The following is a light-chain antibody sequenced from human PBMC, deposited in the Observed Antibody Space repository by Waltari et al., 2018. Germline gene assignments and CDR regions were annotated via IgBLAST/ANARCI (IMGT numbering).Light chain of an antibody. J-gene: IGKJ4*01. CDR2: AAS. Sequence: DIQMTQPPSSLSASVGDRVTITCRASQSISSYLNWYQQKPGKAPKLLIYAASSLQSGVPSRFSSSGSGTDFTLTISSLQPEDFATYYCQQSYSTLLTFGGGTKVEIK. V-gene: IGKV1-39*01. CDR1: QSISSY. CDR3: QQSYSTLLT.